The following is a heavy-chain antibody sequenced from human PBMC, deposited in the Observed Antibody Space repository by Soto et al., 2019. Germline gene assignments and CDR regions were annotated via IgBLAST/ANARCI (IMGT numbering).Heavy chain of an antibody. CDR3: ARAPSSGWNPFDY. Sequence: QVQLVQSGAEVKKPGSSVKVSCKASGGTFSSYTISWVRQAPGQGLEWMGRIIPILGIANYAQKFQGRVTSTADKPTSTADMELSSLRSEDTAVYYCARAPSSGWNPFDYWGQGTLVTVSS. CDR1: GGTFSSYT. CDR2: IIPILGIA. V-gene: IGHV1-69*02. D-gene: IGHD6-19*01. J-gene: IGHJ4*02.